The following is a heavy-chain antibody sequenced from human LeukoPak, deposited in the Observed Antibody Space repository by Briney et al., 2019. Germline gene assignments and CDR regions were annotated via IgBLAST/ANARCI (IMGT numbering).Heavy chain of an antibody. CDR3: ARGGYYGSGSYYNLRH. J-gene: IGHJ1*01. CDR2: IYSGGST. Sequence: PGGSLRLSCAASGFTVSSNYMSWVRQAPGKGLEWVSVIYSGGSTYYADSVKGRFTISRDNSKNTLYLQMNSLRAEDTAVYYCARGGYYGSGSYYNLRHWGQGTLVTVSS. V-gene: IGHV3-53*01. CDR1: GFTVSSNY. D-gene: IGHD3-10*01.